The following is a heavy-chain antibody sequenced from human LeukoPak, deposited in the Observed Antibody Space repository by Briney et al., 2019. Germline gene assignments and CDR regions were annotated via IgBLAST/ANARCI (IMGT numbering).Heavy chain of an antibody. Sequence: GGSLRLSCAASDFTFSSYDMSWVRQAPGKGLQWVSDTSGSGGSTYYADSVKRRFTISRDNSKNTLYPQMNSQRAEDTAVYYCAKENTAVVYWGQGTRVIVSA. J-gene: IGHJ4*02. V-gene: IGHV3-23*01. D-gene: IGHD5-18*01. CDR3: AKENTAVVY. CDR2: TSGSGGST. CDR1: DFTFSSYD.